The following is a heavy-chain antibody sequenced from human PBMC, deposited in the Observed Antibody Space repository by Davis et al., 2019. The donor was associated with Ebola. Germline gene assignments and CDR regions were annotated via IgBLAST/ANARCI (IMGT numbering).Heavy chain of an antibody. D-gene: IGHD1-26*01. CDR2: IRSIIYGGTA. V-gene: IGHV3-49*03. CDR3: VRGDSDEWEAPIDY. Sequence: PGGSLRLSCTASGFSFRDHAVSWFRQAPGKGLEWVGFIRSIIYGGTAEYAASLKGRLSISRDDSKSIAYLQLTSLKTEDTAVYYCVRGDSDEWEAPIDYWGQGTLVTVSS. CDR1: GFSFRDHA. J-gene: IGHJ4*02.